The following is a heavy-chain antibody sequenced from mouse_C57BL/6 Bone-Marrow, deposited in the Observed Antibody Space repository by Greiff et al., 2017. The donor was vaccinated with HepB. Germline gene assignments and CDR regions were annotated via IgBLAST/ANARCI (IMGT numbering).Heavy chain of an antibody. CDR3: ASGRKYDNDAMDY. D-gene: IGHD2-14*01. CDR2: INPNYGTT. V-gene: IGHV1-39*01. Sequence: VQLQQSGAELVKPGASVKISCKASGYSFTDYSMNWVKQSNGKSLEWIGVINPNYGTTSYNQKFKGKATLTVDKSSSTAYMQLNSLTSEDSAVYYCASGRKYDNDAMDYWGQGTSVTVAS. CDR1: GYSFTDYS. J-gene: IGHJ4*01.